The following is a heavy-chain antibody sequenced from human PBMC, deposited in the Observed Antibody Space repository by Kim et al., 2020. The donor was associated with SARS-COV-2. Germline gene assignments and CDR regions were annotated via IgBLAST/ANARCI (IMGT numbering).Heavy chain of an antibody. Sequence: DSWKGRFTISRDNAKNSLYLQMNSLRAEDTALYYCAKVRGYSSSWYAFDIWGQGTMVTVSS. D-gene: IGHD6-13*01. CDR3: AKVRGYSSSWYAFDI. V-gene: IGHV3-9*01. J-gene: IGHJ3*02.